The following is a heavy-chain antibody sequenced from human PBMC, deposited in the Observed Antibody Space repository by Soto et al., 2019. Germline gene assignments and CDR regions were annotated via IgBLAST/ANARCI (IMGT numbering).Heavy chain of an antibody. V-gene: IGHV4-4*02. J-gene: IGHJ5*02. CDR2: VYHSGST. Sequence: QVQLQESGPGLVKPSGTLALTCAVSGVSVTRSNWWSWVRQSPGKGLEWIGEVYHSGSTRYNPSLNSRVTLSVDISMNQFSLRLTSVTAADTAVYYCAREGIYSSFDPWGQGILVTVSS. CDR3: AREGIYSSFDP. D-gene: IGHD5-12*01. CDR1: GVSVTRSNW.